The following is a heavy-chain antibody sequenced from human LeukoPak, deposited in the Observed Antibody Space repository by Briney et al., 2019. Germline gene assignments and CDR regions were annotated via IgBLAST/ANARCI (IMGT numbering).Heavy chain of an antibody. V-gene: IGHV3-30*18. CDR2: ISYDGSNK. CDR3: AKDKSSGWYFDY. Sequence: GGSLRLSCAASGFPFSSYGMHWVRQAPGEGLEWVAVISYDGSNKYYADSVKGRFTISRDNSKNTLYLQMNSLRAEDTAVYYCAKDKSSGWYFDYWGQGTLVTVSS. J-gene: IGHJ4*02. D-gene: IGHD6-19*01. CDR1: GFPFSSYG.